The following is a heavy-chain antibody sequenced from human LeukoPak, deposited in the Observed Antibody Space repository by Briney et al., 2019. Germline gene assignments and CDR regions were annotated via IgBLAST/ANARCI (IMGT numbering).Heavy chain of an antibody. J-gene: IGHJ4*02. Sequence: QSGGSLRLSCAASGFTFSDFWMTWVRQTPGKGLEWVANIKEDGTEKNLVDSVKGRFTISRDNTNNLLYLQMNSLRGDDTAIYYCVRESRPGGAMGLYHNFDYWGQGTLVAVSS. CDR3: VRESRPGGAMGLYHNFDY. CDR2: IKEDGTEK. V-gene: IGHV3-7*01. D-gene: IGHD3-16*01. CDR1: GFTFSDFW.